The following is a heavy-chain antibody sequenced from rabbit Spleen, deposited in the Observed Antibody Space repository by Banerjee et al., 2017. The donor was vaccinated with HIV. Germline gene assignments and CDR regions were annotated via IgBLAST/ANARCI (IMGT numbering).Heavy chain of an antibody. CDR3: ARDTSSSFSSYGMDL. Sequence: QEQLVESGGGLVQPEGSLTLTCTASGFSFSSGYWMCWVRQAPGKGLEWIACIDTSDGDTDYANWPKGRFTISKASSTTVTLQMTSLTAADTATYFCARDTSSSFSSYGMDLWGQGTLVTVS. CDR1: GFSFSSGYW. J-gene: IGHJ6*01. V-gene: IGHV1S45*01. CDR2: IDTSDGDT. D-gene: IGHD1-1*01.